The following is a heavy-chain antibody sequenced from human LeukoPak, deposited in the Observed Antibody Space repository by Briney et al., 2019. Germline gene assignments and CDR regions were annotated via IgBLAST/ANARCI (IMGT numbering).Heavy chain of an antibody. CDR2: INSDGSST. CDR1: GFTFSSYW. V-gene: IGHV3-74*01. J-gene: IGHJ4*02. D-gene: IGHD3-10*01. Sequence: GGSLRLSCAASGFTFSSYWMHWVRQAPGKGLVWVSRINSDGSSTSYADSVKGRFTTSRDNAKNTLYLQMNSLRAEDTAVYYCVRDYITLDYFDYWGQGTLVTVSS. CDR3: VRDYITLDYFDY.